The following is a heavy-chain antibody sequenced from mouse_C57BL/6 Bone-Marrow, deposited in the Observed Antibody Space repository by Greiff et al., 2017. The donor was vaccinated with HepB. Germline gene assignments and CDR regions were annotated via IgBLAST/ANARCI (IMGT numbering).Heavy chain of an antibody. V-gene: IGHV5-15*01. CDR3: AIYGYNYAMDY. CDR1: GFTFSDYG. J-gene: IGHJ4*01. CDR2: ISNLAYSI. D-gene: IGHD2-2*01. Sequence: DVQLVESGGGLVQPGGSLKLSCAASGFTFSDYGMAWVRQAPRKGPEWVAFISNLAYSIYYADTVTGRFTISRENAKNTLYLEMSSLSSEDTAMYYCAIYGYNYAMDYWGQGTSVTVSS.